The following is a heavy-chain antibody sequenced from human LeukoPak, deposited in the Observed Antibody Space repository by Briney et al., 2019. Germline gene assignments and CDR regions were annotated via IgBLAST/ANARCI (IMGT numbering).Heavy chain of an antibody. D-gene: IGHD3-22*01. CDR2: IYPGDSDT. V-gene: IGHV5-51*01. Sequence: GESLKISCKGSGYSFTSYWIGWVRQMPGKGLEWMGIIYPGDSDTRYSPSFQGQVTISADKSISTAYLQWSSLKASDTAMYYCARTYYYDSSGSDAFDIWGQGTTVTVSS. CDR1: GYSFTSYW. J-gene: IGHJ3*02. CDR3: ARTYYYDSSGSDAFDI.